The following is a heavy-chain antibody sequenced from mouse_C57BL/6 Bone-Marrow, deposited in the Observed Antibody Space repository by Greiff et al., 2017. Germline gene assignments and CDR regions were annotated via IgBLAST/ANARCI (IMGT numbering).Heavy chain of an antibody. CDR3: TRGRDYDGYYVAY. CDR1: GFTFSSYA. J-gene: IGHJ3*01. D-gene: IGHD2-3*01. Sequence: EVKLVESGEGLVKPGGSLKLSCAASGFTFSSYAMSWVRQTPEKRLEWVAYISSGADYIYYADTVKGRFTISRDIARNTLYLQISSLKSEDTAMYYCTRGRDYDGYYVAYWGQGTLVTVSA. CDR2: ISSGADYI. V-gene: IGHV5-9-1*02.